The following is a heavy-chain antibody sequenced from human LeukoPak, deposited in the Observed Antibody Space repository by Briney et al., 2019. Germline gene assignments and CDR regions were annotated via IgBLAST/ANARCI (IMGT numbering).Heavy chain of an antibody. CDR1: GYTFTGYY. V-gene: IGHV1-2*06. J-gene: IGHJ4*02. Sequence: GASVKVSCKASGYTFTGYYMHWVRQAPGQGLGWMGRINPNSGGTNYAQKFQGRVTMTRDTSISTAYMELSRLRSDDTAVYYCARGKRAARPTGYFDYWGQGTLVTVSS. CDR2: INPNSGGT. D-gene: IGHD6-6*01. CDR3: ARGKRAARPTGYFDY.